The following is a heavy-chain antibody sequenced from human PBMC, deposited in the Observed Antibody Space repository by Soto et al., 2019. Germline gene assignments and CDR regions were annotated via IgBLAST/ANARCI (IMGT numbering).Heavy chain of an antibody. Sequence: PGGSLRLSCAASGFTFSSYEMNWVRQAPGKGLEWVSYISSSGSTIYYADSVKGRFTISRDNAKNSLYLQMDSLRDEDSAVYYCATWAIAVGGEGFWGQGTLVTVSS. J-gene: IGHJ4*02. CDR3: ATWAIAVGGEGF. D-gene: IGHD2-21*01. V-gene: IGHV3-48*03. CDR1: GFTFSSYE. CDR2: ISSSGSTI.